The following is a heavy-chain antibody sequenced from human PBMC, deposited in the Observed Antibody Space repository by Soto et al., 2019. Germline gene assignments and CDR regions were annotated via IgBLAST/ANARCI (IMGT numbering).Heavy chain of an antibody. CDR2: IYFNGNT. CDR3: AQIVGGVVDS. D-gene: IGHD1-26*01. J-gene: IGHJ4*02. V-gene: IGHV4-39*01. CDR1: GVSIIDTSYY. Sequence: SEPLSLTCNVSGVSIIDTSYYWGWIRQPPGKGLEWIGTIYFNGNTFYNPSLKSRLTISVDTSKNQISLRLNSVTPEDTAVYYCAQIVGGVVDSWGQGTLVTVSS.